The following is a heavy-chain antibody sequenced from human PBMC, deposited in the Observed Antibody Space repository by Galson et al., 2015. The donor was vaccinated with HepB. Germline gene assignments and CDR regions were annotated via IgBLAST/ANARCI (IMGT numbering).Heavy chain of an antibody. Sequence: SLRLSCATSGFSFTGNYMSWLRQAPGKGLEWISYISSSGTTTYYADSVKGRFTISRDNAKRSVSLHMRGLRAEDTAVYYGARASIAVQSSSLWYWGQGTLVTGSS. CDR2: ISSSGTTT. CDR1: GFSFTGNY. CDR3: ARASIAVQSSSLWY. J-gene: IGHJ4*02. D-gene: IGHD2-15*01. V-gene: IGHV3-11*01.